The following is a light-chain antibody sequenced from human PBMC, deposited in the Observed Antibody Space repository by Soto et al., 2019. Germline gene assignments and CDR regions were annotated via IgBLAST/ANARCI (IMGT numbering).Light chain of an antibody. CDR1: QTIMSW. Sequence: DIPLTQSPSTLSGSVGDRVTITCRASQTIMSWLAWYQQKPGKAPKLLIYKASTLKSGVPSRFSGSGSGTEFTLTISGLQPDDSATYYCQQYETYATFGQGTKVDI. J-gene: IGKJ1*01. CDR2: KAS. CDR3: QQYETYAT. V-gene: IGKV1-5*03.